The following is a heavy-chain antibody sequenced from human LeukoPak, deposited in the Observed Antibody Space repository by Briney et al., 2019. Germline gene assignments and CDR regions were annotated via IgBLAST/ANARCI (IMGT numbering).Heavy chain of an antibody. Sequence: GGSLRLSCAASGFTFSSYAMTWVRQAPGKGLEWVSAISGSGGSTYYADSVKGRFTISRDNSKNTLYLQMNSLRAEDTAVYYCAKDPTTVTNIGHFQHWGQGTLVTVSS. D-gene: IGHD4-17*01. CDR2: ISGSGGST. V-gene: IGHV3-23*01. CDR3: AKDPTTVTNIGHFQH. CDR1: GFTFSSYA. J-gene: IGHJ1*01.